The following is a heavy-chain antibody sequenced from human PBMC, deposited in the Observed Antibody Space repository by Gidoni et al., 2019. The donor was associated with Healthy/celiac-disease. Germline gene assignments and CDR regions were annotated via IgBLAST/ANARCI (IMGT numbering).Heavy chain of an antibody. J-gene: IGHJ4*02. D-gene: IGHD2-21*01. Sequence: VQLQHWGAVLLKPSETLSLTFAVYGGSFCGYYWSWIRQPPGKGLEWIGEINHSGSTNDNPSLKSRVTISVDTSKNQFSLKLSAVTAADTAVYYCARAPKVKLRYFDYWGQGTLVTVSS. CDR3: ARAPKVKLRYFDY. CDR1: GGSFCGYY. CDR2: INHSGST. V-gene: IGHV4-34*01.